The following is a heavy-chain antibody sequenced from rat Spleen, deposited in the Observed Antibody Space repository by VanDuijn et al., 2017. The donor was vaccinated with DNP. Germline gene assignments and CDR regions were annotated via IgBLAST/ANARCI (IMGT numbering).Heavy chain of an antibody. J-gene: IGHJ4*01. D-gene: IGHD1-4*01. CDR3: ARHVPGYNVMDA. CDR2: ITNTGGST. V-gene: IGHV5-31*01. CDR1: GFTFNNYW. Sequence: EVQLLESGGGLVQPGRSLKLSCVASGFTFNNYWMTWIRQAPGKGLEWVASITNTGGSTYYPDSVKGRFTFSRDNAKSTLYLQMDSLRSEVTATYYCARHVPGYNVMDAWGQGASVTVSS.